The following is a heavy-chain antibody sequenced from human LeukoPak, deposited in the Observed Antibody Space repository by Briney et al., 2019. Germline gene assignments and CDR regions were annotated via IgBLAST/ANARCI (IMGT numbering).Heavy chain of an antibody. D-gene: IGHD2-21*02. CDR2: IKGDGNEK. CDR3: ATQKSSLAYCSGDCPVEHYYGMDV. V-gene: IGHV3-7*03. J-gene: IGHJ6*02. CDR1: GFTFSTYW. Sequence: GGSLRLSCEASGFTFSTYWMTWVRQAPGKGLEWVANIKGDGNEKHFVDSVKGRFTISRDNSKNTLYLQMNSLRAEDTAVYYCATQKSSLAYCSGDCPVEHYYGMDVWGQGTTVTVSS.